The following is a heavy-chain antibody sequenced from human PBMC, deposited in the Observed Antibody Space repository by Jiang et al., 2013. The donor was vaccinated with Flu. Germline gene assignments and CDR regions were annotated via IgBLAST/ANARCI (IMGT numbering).Heavy chain of an antibody. Sequence: SGAEVKKPGASVKVSCKASGYTFTDYYIHWVRQAPGQGLEWMGWINPNFNSGGTNYAQKFHGRVTMTRATSISTAYMELSGLRSDDTAVYFWARDLFEGGATAPLGYWGQGTLVTVSS. CDR3: ARDLFEGGATAPLGY. CDR1: GYTFTDYY. D-gene: IGHD3-16*01. V-gene: IGHV1-2*02. J-gene: IGHJ4*02. CDR2: INPNFNSGGT.